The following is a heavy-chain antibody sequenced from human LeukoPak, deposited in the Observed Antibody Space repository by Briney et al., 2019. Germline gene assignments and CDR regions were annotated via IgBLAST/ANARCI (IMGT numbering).Heavy chain of an antibody. CDR1: GGSISSYY. V-gene: IGHV4-59*01. D-gene: IGHD2-15*01. CDR3: VRVLHTIVDY. CDR2: IYYSGST. Sequence: SETLSRTCTVSGGSISSYYWSWIRQPPGKGLEWIGYIYYSGSTNYNPSLKSRVTISVDTSKNQFSLKLSSVTAADTAVYYCVRVLHTIVDYWGQGTLATVSS. J-gene: IGHJ4*02.